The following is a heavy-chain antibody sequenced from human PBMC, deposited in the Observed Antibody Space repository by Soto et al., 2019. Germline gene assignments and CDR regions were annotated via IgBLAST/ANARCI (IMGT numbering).Heavy chain of an antibody. CDR3: TRVPRASSVGTGAY. J-gene: IGHJ1*01. D-gene: IGHD2-2*01. CDR1: GFSFDSYW. V-gene: IGHV3-74*01. Sequence: EVRLVESGGGLVQPGGSLRLSCAASGFSFDSYWMHWVRQAPGQGPMWVSRIDYDGTTTNYADSVKGRFTISRDNATSPLYQQMNSFRPEATAVYYCTRVPRASSVGTGAYRGEGTLVTGSS. CDR2: IDYDGTTT.